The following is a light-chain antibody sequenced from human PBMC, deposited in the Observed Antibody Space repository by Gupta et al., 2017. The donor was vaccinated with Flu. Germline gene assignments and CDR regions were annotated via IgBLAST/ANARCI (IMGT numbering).Light chain of an antibody. Sequence: DVVMTQFPLSRPVTLVQPASIPCRSSQSLVYSDGSTILHWFQQRPGQSPRRLIYLVSHRESGVPDKFSGSGSGTEFTLKVSRVEAEDVGVSFCRQGAHWPWAFGQGTKVEIK. CDR1: QSLVYSDGSTI. J-gene: IGKJ1*01. V-gene: IGKV2-30*01. CDR3: RQGAHWPWA. CDR2: LVS.